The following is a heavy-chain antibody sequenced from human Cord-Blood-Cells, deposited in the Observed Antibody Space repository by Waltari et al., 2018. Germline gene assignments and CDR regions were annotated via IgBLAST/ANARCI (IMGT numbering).Heavy chain of an antibody. J-gene: IGHJ5*02. CDR2: INPNSGGT. V-gene: IGHV1-2*02. CDR3: ARILTGYYSFDP. D-gene: IGHD3-9*01. Sequence: QVQLVQSGAEVKKPGASVKVSCKASVNTFTGYYMHWCGQAPGQGLEWMGWINPNSGGTNYAQKFQGRVTMTRDTSISTAYMELSRLRSDDTAVYYCARILTGYYSFDPWGQGTLVTVSS. CDR1: VNTFTGYY.